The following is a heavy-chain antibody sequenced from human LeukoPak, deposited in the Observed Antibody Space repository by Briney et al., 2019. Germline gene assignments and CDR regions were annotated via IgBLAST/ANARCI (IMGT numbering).Heavy chain of an antibody. CDR2: ISATGTSE. D-gene: IGHD1-1*01. CDR1: GFNFSAYY. Sequence: GGSLRLSCAASGFNFSAYYMNWVRQAPGKGLECVAYISATGTSEYYAHSVKGRFSISRDNAQNFLYLEMSSLIVEDTAVYYCARDAAYDRTGYDSWGQGTLVIVSS. V-gene: IGHV3-11*04. CDR3: ARDAAYDRTGYDS. J-gene: IGHJ4*02.